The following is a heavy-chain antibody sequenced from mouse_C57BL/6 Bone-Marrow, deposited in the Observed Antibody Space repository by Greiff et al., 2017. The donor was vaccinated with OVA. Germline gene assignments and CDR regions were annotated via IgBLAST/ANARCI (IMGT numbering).Heavy chain of an antibody. D-gene: IGHD4-1*01. CDR3: ARKLGGYAMDY. V-gene: IGHV7-3*02. CDR2: IRNKANGYTT. J-gene: IGHJ4*01. CDR1: GFTFTDYY. Sequence: EVQVVESGGGLVQPGGSLRLSCATSGFTFTDYYMSWVRQPPGQALEWLGFIRNKANGYTTEYSASVKGRFTISRDNSQSILYLQMSTLRAEDSATYYCARKLGGYAMDYWGQGTSVTVSS.